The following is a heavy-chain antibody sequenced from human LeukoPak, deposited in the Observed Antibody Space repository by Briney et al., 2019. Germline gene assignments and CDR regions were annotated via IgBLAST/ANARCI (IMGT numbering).Heavy chain of an antibody. J-gene: IGHJ5*02. Sequence: GSLRLSCAASGFTFSSHRMNWVRQAPGKGLEWVSSISSSSAYIYYADSVKGRFTIARDNAKNSLYLQMNSLRAEDAALYYCARNYYGSGSHSTGYVSDLWGQGTLVTASS. V-gene: IGHV3-21*01. D-gene: IGHD3-10*01. CDR2: ISSSSAYI. CDR3: ARNYYGSGSHSTGYVSDL. CDR1: GFTFSSHR.